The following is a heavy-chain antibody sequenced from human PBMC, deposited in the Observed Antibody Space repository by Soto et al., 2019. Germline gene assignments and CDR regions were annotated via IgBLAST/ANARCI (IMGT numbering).Heavy chain of an antibody. CDR2: TYYRSKWYN. CDR1: GDSVSSNTAA. J-gene: IGHJ4*02. D-gene: IGHD3-22*01. Sequence: SQTLSLTCVISGDSVSSNTAAWNWIRQSPSRGLEWLGRTYYRSKWYNDYAVSVKSRITVNPDTSKNQFSLQLNSVTPEDTAVYYCAREIYDDYDSSGFDHWGQGTLVTVSS. V-gene: IGHV6-1*01. CDR3: AREIYDDYDSSGFDH.